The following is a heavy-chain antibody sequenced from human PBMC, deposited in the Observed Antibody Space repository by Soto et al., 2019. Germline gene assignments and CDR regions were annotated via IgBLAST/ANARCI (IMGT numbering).Heavy chain of an antibody. Sequence: QITLKESGPTLVKPTQTLTLTCTFSGFSLSTNGMGVGWIRQPPGKALEWLALIHWDDDRRYSPSLESRLTTTKXTXKSXVVLTVANVAPVDTATYYSAQGHCGQNCYPIPFDNWGQGTLVTVSS. D-gene: IGHD2-21*01. CDR2: IHWDDDR. CDR1: GFSLSTNGMG. J-gene: IGHJ4*02. CDR3: AQGHCGQNCYPIPFDN. V-gene: IGHV2-5*02.